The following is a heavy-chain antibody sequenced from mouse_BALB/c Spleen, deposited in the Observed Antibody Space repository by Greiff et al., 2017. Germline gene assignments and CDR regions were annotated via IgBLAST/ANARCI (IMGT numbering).Heavy chain of an antibody. V-gene: IGHV5-9-4*01. CDR2: ISSGGSYT. CDR3: ATATGGYAMDY. Sequence: EVQGVESGGGLVKPGGSLKLSCAASGFTFSSYAMSWVRQSPEKRLEWVAEISSGGSYTYYPDTVTGRFTISRDNAKNTLYLEMSSLRSEDTAMYYCATATGGYAMDYWGQGTSGTVSS. J-gene: IGHJ4*01. CDR1: GFTFSSYA.